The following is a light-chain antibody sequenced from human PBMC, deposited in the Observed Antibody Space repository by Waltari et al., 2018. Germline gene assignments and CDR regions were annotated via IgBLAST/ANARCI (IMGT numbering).Light chain of an antibody. CDR1: QSISTN. V-gene: IGKV3-15*01. J-gene: IGKJ1*01. Sequence: IVMTQSPASLSVSPGERATLSCKTSQSISTNLAWYQQKPGQAPRLLIYAASTRATGCAARFSGSGSGTEFTLTISSLQSEDFAIYYCQQYIDWPPGTFGQGTRVEIK. CDR3: QQYIDWPPGT. CDR2: AAS.